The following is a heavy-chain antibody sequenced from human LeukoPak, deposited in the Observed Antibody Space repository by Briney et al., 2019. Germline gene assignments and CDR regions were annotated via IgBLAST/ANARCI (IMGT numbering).Heavy chain of an antibody. CDR2: IRNRIHGRTS. V-gene: IGHV3-71*01. J-gene: IGHJ1*01. Sequence: GGSLRLSCAASGFTFSKAYMSWVRQAPGKGLEWVGFIRNRIHGRTSVYAASVEGRFTISRDDSESVAYLQMNSLKTEDTAVYFCARGGVNDHGDGQYFEHWGQGTLVTVSS. CDR1: GFTFSKAY. CDR3: ARGGVNDHGDGQYFEH. D-gene: IGHD4-17*01.